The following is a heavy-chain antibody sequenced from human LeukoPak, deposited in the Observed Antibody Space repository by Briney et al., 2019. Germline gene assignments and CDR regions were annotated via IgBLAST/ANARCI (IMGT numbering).Heavy chain of an antibody. J-gene: IGHJ3*02. V-gene: IGHV4-59*01. D-gene: IGHD3-22*01. CDR1: GGSISSYY. CDR2: IYYTGST. Sequence: SETLSLTCIVSGGSISSYYWSWIRQPPGKGLEWIGYIYYTGSTNYNPSLKSRVTISLDTSKNQFSLKLSSVTAADTAVYYCARYDSSAIFGGGFDIWGQGTMVTVSS. CDR3: ARYDSSAIFGGGFDI.